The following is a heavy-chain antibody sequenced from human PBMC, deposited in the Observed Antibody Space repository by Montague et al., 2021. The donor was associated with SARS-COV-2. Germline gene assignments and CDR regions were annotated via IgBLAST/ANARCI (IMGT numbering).Heavy chain of an antibody. Sequence: SLRLSCAASGFTFSSYSMNWVRQAPGQGLEWVSSISSSSYIYCADSVKGRFTISRDNAKNSLYLQMNSLRAEDTAVYYCARDAHYDILTGYFGYWGQGTLVTVSS. CDR1: GFTFSSYS. D-gene: IGHD3-9*01. V-gene: IGHV3-21*01. J-gene: IGHJ4*02. CDR3: ARDAHYDILTGYFGY. CDR2: ISSSSYI.